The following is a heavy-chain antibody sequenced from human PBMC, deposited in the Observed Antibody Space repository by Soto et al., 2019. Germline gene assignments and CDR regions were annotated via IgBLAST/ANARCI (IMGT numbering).Heavy chain of an antibody. J-gene: IGHJ6*02. Sequence: GGSLGLSSAASGVTISRSGMPWARQPPDKGRESVAVLLYEGSNKYYADSVKGRFTISRDNSKNTLYLQMNSLRAEGTAVYYCARPVSTAVAGRYGMDVWGQGTTVTVTS. V-gene: IGHV3-33*01. CDR3: ARPVSTAVAGRYGMDV. CDR1: GVTISRSG. D-gene: IGHD6-19*01. CDR2: LLYEGSNK.